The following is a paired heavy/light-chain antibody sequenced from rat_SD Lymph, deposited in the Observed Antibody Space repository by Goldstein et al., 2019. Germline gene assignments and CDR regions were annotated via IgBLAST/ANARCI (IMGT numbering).Light chain of an antibody. CDR3: QQYNNYPNT. CDR1: EDIYSN. CDR2: DAN. Sequence: DIQMTQSPASLSASLGETVTIECRASEDIYSNLAWYQQKPGNSPQLLIYDANSLADGVPSRFSGSGSGTQYSLKINSLQSEDVASYFCQQYNNYPNTFGAGTKLELK. J-gene: IGKJ2-1*01. V-gene: IGKV12S34*01.
Heavy chain of an antibody. J-gene: IGHJ2*01. CDR1: GFTFSNYG. Sequence: EVQLVESGGGLVQPGRSLKLSCLASGFTFSNYGMNWIRQAPGKGLEWVASISSSSSYIYYADTVKGRFTISRDNAKNTLYLQMTSLRSEDTALYYCARHAWSDYWGQGVMVTVSS. CDR2: ISSSSSYI. V-gene: IGHV5-34*01. CDR3: ARHAWSDY.